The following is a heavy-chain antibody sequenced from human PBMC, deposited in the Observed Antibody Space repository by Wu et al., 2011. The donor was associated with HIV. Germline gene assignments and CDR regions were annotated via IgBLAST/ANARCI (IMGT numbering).Heavy chain of an antibody. V-gene: IGHV1-69*06. CDR1: GGTFSSYA. CDR2: ISPIFGTA. CDR3: ARVIREGNQLLFSKLLVSWFDP. D-gene: IGHD2-2*01. J-gene: IGHJ5*02. Sequence: QVQLVQSGAEVKKPGSSVKVSCKASGGTFSSYAISWVRQAPGQGLEWMGGISPIFGTANYAQKFQGRVTITADKSTSTAYMELRSLRSDDTAVYYCARVIREGNQLLFSKLLVSWFDPWGQGTLVTVSS.